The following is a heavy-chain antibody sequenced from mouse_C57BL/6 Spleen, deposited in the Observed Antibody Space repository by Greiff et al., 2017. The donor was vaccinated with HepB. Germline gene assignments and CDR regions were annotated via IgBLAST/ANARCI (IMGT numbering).Heavy chain of an antibody. CDR1: GYTFTSYW. D-gene: IGHD1-1*01. J-gene: IGHJ1*03. V-gene: IGHV1-53*01. CDR3: AREQDYYGSSPWYFDV. CDR2: INPSNGGT. Sequence: QVQLQQPGTELVKPGASVKLSCKASGYTFTSYWMHWVKQRPGQGLEWIGNINPSNGGTNYNEKFKSKATLTVDKSSSTAYMQLSGLTSEDSAVYYCAREQDYYGSSPWYFDVWGTGTTVTVSS.